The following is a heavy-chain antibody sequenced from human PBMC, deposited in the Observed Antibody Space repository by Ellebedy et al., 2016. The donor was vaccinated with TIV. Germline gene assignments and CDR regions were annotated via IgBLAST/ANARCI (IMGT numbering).Heavy chain of an antibody. D-gene: IGHD3-3*01. J-gene: IGHJ3*02. CDR1: RYTFTSYD. V-gene: IGHV1-8*01. CDR3: ARGGDFWSGDDAFDI. CDR2: MNPNSGNT. Sequence: ASVKVSXKASRYTFTSYDINWVRQATGQGLEWMGWMNPNSGNTGYAQKFQGRVTMTRNTSISTAYMELSSLRSEDTAVYYCARGGDFWSGDDAFDIWGQGTMVTVSS.